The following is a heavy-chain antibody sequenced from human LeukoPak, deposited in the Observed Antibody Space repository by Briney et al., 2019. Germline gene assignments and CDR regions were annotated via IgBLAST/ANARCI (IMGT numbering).Heavy chain of an antibody. Sequence: GGSLRLSCAASGFTVSSNYMSWVRQAPGKGLEWVSIIYSAGSAYYADSVKGRFTISRDSSKNTLYLQMNSLRAEDTALYYCARVMVATGIDYFDYWGQGTLVTVSS. V-gene: IGHV3-53*01. CDR1: GFTVSSNY. D-gene: IGHD6-13*01. J-gene: IGHJ4*02. CDR2: IYSAGSA. CDR3: ARVMVATGIDYFDY.